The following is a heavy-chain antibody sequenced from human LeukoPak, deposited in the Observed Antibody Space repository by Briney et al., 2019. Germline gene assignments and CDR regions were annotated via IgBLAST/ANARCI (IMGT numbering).Heavy chain of an antibody. V-gene: IGHV1-69*04. D-gene: IGHD2-15*01. CDR2: IIPILGIA. CDR1: GGTFSSYA. CDR3: AREPLGYCSGGSCYSYLNFDY. J-gene: IGHJ4*02. Sequence: ASVKVSCKASGGTFSSYAISWVRQAPGQGLEWMGRIIPILGIANYAQKFQGRVTITADKSTSTAYLELSRLRSEDTAVYYCAREPLGYCSGGSCYSYLNFDYWGQGTLVTVSS.